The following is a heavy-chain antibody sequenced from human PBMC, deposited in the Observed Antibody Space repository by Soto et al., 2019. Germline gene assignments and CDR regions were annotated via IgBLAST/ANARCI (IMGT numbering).Heavy chain of an antibody. V-gene: IGHV4-34*01. CDR3: ARGEGRLVGTWFDP. CDR1: GGSFSRYY. Sequence: QVQLQQWGAGLLKPSETLSLTCDVYGGSFSRYYWNWIRQPPGKGLEWLGEINHSGSTNYNPFLGSRVNISLDPSKPQFSLKLTSVTAADTAVYYCARGEGRLVGTWFDPWGQGTLVTVSS. D-gene: IGHD5-12*01. J-gene: IGHJ5*02. CDR2: INHSGST.